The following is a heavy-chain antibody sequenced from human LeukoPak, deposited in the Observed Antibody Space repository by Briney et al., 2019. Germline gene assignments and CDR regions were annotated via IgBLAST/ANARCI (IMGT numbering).Heavy chain of an antibody. J-gene: IGHJ1*01. CDR1: IDIFASYY. V-gene: IGHV1-46*01. CDR3: AARSNSYTGFQH. Sequence: GASVKVSCNASIDIFASYYIHWVRQAPGQGLEWMGTIKPRGGILSYAQKFQGRVTMTGDTSTSTVYLELDSLRSDDTAIYYCAARSNSYTGFQHWGQGTLVTVSS. D-gene: IGHD3-16*01. CDR2: IKPRGGIL.